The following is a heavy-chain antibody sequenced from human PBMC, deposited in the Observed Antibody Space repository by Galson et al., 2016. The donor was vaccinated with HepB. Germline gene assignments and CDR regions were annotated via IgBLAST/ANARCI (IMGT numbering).Heavy chain of an antibody. CDR3: ARELTIWGTGFQY. CDR1: GFTFDDYT. J-gene: IGHJ4*02. CDR2: VSWDATTT. D-gene: IGHD7-27*01. V-gene: IGHV3-43*01. Sequence: SLRLSCAASGFTFDDYTMHWVRQAPGKGLEWVSLVSWDATTTYYADSVKGRFTISRDNCKNSPYLQLNSLTSEDTALYYWARELTIWGTGFQYCGQGTLVTVSS.